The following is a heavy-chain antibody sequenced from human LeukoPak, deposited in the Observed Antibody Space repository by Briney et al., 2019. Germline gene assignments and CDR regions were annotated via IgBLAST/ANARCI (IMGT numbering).Heavy chain of an antibody. Sequence: PGGSLRLSCAASGFTFSSYGMHWVRQAPGKGLEWVAVIWYDGSNKYYADSVKGRFTISRDNSKNTLYLQMNSLRAEDTAVYYCARDLVDGAVVNDYWGQGTLVTVSS. CDR3: ARDLVDGAVVNDY. J-gene: IGHJ4*02. CDR2: IWYDGSNK. CDR1: GFTFSSYG. D-gene: IGHD3-22*01. V-gene: IGHV3-33*01.